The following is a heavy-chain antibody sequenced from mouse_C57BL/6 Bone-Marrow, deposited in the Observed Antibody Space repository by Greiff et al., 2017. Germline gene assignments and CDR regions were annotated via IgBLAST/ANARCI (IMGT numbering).Heavy chain of an antibody. V-gene: IGHV1-64*01. Sequence: QVQLQQPGAELVKPGASVKLSCKASGYTFTSYWMHWVKQRPGQGLEWIGMIHPNSGSTNYNQKFKNKATLTVDKSSSTAYMQLSSLTSEDSAVYYCARYYGSSLYAMAYWGQGTSVTVSS. D-gene: IGHD1-1*01. CDR1: GYTFTSYW. J-gene: IGHJ4*01. CDR2: IHPNSGST. CDR3: ARYYGSSLYAMAY.